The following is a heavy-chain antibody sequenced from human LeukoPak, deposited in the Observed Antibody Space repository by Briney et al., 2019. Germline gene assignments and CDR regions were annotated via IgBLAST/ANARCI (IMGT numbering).Heavy chain of an antibody. V-gene: IGHV3-48*01. Sequence: GGSLRLSCAASGFTFSSYSMNWVRQAPGKGLEWVSYISSSIITIYYTDSVKGRFAISRDNAKNSLYLQMNSLRAEDTAVYYCARESGAMAGHFGYWGQGTLVTVSS. CDR3: ARESGAMAGHFGY. CDR1: GFTFSSYS. D-gene: IGHD6-19*01. CDR2: ISSSIITI. J-gene: IGHJ4*02.